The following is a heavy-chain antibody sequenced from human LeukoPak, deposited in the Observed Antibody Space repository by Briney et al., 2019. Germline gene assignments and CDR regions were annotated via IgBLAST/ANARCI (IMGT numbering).Heavy chain of an antibody. V-gene: IGHV4-61*02. Sequence: PSETLSLTCNVSGSSISSGSYYWSWIRQPAGKGLEWIGRIYTSGSTNYNPSLKSRVTISVDTSKNQFSLKLNSVTAADTAVYYCARAGYGDSDFDYWGQGTLVTVSS. J-gene: IGHJ4*02. D-gene: IGHD4-17*01. CDR2: IYTSGST. CDR1: GSSISSGSYY. CDR3: ARAGYGDSDFDY.